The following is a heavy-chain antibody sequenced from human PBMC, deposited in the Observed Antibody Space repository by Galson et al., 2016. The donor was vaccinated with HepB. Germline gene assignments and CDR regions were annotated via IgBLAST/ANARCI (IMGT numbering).Heavy chain of an antibody. D-gene: IGHD6-6*01. V-gene: IGHV3-11*06. CDR2: ISSRSTYT. Sequence: SLRLSCAASGFTFSDYYMSWIRQAPGKGLECISYISSRSTYTNYADSVKGRFTISRDNAKNSLYLQMNNLRAGDTAVYYCATAGMGLAARKFDYWGQGSLVTVSS. CDR3: ATAGMGLAARKFDY. CDR1: GFTFSDYY. J-gene: IGHJ4*02.